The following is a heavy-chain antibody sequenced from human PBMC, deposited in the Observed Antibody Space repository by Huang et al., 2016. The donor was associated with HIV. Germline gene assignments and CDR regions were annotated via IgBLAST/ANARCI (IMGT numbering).Heavy chain of an antibody. D-gene: IGHD3-22*01. CDR3: ARARGFLYDSTGYYSRYYFDS. CDR2: MKPKSGNT. CDR1: GFNFNNYD. Sequence: QVQLVQSGAEVKKPGASVKVSCKASGFNFNNYDFNWVRQASGQGLEWMGWMKPKSGNTGYAKKVQGIVTITRNTSITTAYMELRSLRSEDTAVYYCARARGFLYDSTGYYSRYYFDSWGQGTLVTISS. V-gene: IGHV1-8*03. J-gene: IGHJ4*02.